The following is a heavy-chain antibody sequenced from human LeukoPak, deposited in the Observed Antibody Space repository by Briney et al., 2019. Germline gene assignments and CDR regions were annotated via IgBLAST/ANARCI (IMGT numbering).Heavy chain of an antibody. CDR1: GGSISSSSYY. D-gene: IGHD3-22*01. CDR2: IYYSGST. Sequence: SETLSLTCTVSGGSISSSSYYWGWIRQPPGKRLEWIGSIYYSGSTYYNPSLKSRVTISVDTSKNQFSLKLSSVTAADTAVYYCADSSGYYYAAFDYWGQGTLVTVSS. J-gene: IGHJ4*02. V-gene: IGHV4-39*01. CDR3: ADSSGYYYAAFDY.